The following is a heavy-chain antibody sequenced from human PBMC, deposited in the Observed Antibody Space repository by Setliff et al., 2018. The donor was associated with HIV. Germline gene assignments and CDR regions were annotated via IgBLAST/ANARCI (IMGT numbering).Heavy chain of an antibody. CDR2: IKQYGVGK. CDR3: VRWEQDRLDYYYMDV. V-gene: IGHV3-7*03. J-gene: IGHJ6*03. Sequence: GGSLRLSCAASGFTLGNHFMAWVRQAPGKGLEWVANIKQYGVGKSYGDSGKGRFTISRDNAKNLLLLQMTSLRVDDTAVYYCVRWEQDRLDYYYMDVWGKGTSVTVSS. D-gene: IGHD1-26*01. CDR1: GFTLGNHF.